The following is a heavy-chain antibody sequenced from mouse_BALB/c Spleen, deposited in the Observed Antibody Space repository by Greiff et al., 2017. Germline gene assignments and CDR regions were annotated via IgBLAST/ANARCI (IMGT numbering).Heavy chain of an antibody. V-gene: IGHV5-6-3*01. CDR3: ARDEDYEDYAMDY. D-gene: IGHD2-4*01. Sequence: DVQLVESGGGLVQPGGSLKLSCAASGFTFSSYGMSWVRQTPDKRLELVATINSNGGSTYYPDSVKGRFTISRDNAKNTLYLQMSSLKSEDTAMYYCARDEDYEDYAMDYWGQGTSVTVSS. CDR2: INSNGGST. J-gene: IGHJ4*01. CDR1: GFTFSSYG.